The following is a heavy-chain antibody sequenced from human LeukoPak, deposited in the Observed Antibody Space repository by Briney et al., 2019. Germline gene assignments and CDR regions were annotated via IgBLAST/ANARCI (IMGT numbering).Heavy chain of an antibody. Sequence: SGGSLRLSCAASGFTFSSYEMNWVRQAPGKGLEWISYISSSGDTIFYADSVKGRFTISRDNAKNSLYLQMNSLRAEDTAIYYCARGWFDYWGQGTLVTVSS. V-gene: IGHV3-48*03. CDR3: ARGWFDY. CDR2: ISSSGDTI. CDR1: GFTFSSYE. J-gene: IGHJ4*02.